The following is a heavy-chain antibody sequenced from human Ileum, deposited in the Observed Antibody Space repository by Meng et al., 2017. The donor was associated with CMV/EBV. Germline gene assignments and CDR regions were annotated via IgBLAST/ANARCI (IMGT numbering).Heavy chain of an antibody. CDR2: IYYSGST. Sequence: SETLSLTCTVSGGSISSSSYYWGWIRQPPGKGLEWIGSIYYSGSTYYNPSLKSRVTISVDTSKNQFSLKLSSVTAADTAVYYCASFPTSSSSYYYYYGMDVWGQGTTVTVSS. J-gene: IGHJ6*02. CDR1: GGSISSSSYY. V-gene: IGHV4-39*07. D-gene: IGHD6-6*01. CDR3: ASFPTSSSSYYYYYGMDV.